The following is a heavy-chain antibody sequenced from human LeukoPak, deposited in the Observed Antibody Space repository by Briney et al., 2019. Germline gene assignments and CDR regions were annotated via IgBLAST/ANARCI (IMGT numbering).Heavy chain of an antibody. D-gene: IGHD2-2*02. J-gene: IGHJ5*02. Sequence: GGSLRLSCAASGLTFSNYAMSWVRQAPGKGLEWVSGISDSGGSTCYADSVKGRFTISRDNSKNTLYLQMNSLRAEDTGVYYCTKTAPAAIYWFDPWGQGTLVTVSS. V-gene: IGHV3-23*01. CDR2: ISDSGGST. CDR1: GLTFSNYA. CDR3: TKTAPAAIYWFDP.